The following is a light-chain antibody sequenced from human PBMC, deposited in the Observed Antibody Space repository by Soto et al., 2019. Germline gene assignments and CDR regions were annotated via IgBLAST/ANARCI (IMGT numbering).Light chain of an antibody. Sequence: QSALTQPPSASGSVGQSVTISCTGTSSDVGDYNYVSWYQQYPGKAPQLMIYEVSKRPAGVPDRFSGSKSGNTASLTVSGLQADDEADYYRISYSGSSHVVFGGGTKLTVL. J-gene: IGLJ2*01. CDR1: SSDVGDYNY. V-gene: IGLV2-8*01. CDR3: ISYSGSSHVV. CDR2: EVS.